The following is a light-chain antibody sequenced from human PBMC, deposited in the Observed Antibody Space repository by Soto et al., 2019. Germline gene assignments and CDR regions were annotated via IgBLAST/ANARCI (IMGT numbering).Light chain of an antibody. Sequence: DIQMTQSPSSLSESAGDRVTITCRASQGISTYLNWYQQKPGKAPKLLIYAASSLQSGVPSRFSGSGSETDFTLTISSLQPEDFATYSCQQLNSYPITFGQGTRLEIK. V-gene: IGKV1-39*01. J-gene: IGKJ5*01. CDR2: AAS. CDR3: QQLNSYPIT. CDR1: QGISTY.